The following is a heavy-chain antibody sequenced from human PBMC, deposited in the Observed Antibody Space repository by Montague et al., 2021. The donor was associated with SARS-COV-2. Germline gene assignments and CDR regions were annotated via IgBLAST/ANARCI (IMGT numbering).Heavy chain of an antibody. CDR3: ARERPNYDDDSGYVLKSDAFDI. Sequence: SLRLSCAASGFTFSSYAMTWVRQAPGKGLEWVSPISSNGFSTCYSDSLNGLFTVSRDNSKNTVYLQMNSLRGEDTAAYFCARERPNYDDDSGYVLKSDAFDIWGRGTMVTVSS. D-gene: IGHD3-22*01. CDR2: ISSNGFST. CDR1: GFTFSSYA. V-gene: IGHV3-23*01. J-gene: IGHJ3*02.